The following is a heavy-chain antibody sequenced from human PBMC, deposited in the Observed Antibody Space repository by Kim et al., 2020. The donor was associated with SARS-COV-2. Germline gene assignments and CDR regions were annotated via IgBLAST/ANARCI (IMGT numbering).Heavy chain of an antibody. CDR3: ARGTYYDFWSGSPHYYGMDV. CDR1: GYTFTGYY. CDR2: INPNSGGT. Sequence: ASVKVSCKASGYTFTGYYMHWVRQAPGQGLEWMGWINPNSGGTNYAQKFQGRVTMTRDTSISTAYMELSRLRSDDTAVYYCARGTYYDFWSGSPHYYGMDVWGQGTTVTVSS. V-gene: IGHV1-2*02. D-gene: IGHD3-3*01. J-gene: IGHJ6*02.